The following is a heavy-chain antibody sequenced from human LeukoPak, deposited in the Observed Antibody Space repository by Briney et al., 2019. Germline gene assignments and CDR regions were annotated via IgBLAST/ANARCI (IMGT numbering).Heavy chain of an antibody. J-gene: IGHJ4*02. CDR1: GFSFHYYA. CDR2: ISYDGANE. Sequence: GGSLRLSCAASGFSFHYYAMDWVRQAPGKGLEWVAFISYDGANEYYADSVKGRLTISRDNSKNTLYMEMSSLRPEDTAVYYCARPIDNGSGSYYFPYWGQGTLVTVSS. D-gene: IGHD3-10*01. CDR3: ARPIDNGSGSYYFPY. V-gene: IGHV3-30-3*01.